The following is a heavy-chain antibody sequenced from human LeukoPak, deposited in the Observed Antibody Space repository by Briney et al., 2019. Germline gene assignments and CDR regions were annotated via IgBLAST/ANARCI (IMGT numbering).Heavy chain of an antibody. V-gene: IGHV3-64*04. Sequence: GGSLRLSCSASGFTFSGYAMHWVRQAPGKGLEYVSAISDNGVRTYYADSVKGRFTISRDNSKNMVYLEMNSLTAEDTAVYFCARGDSGRWNYKRGYDYWGQGTLVTVSS. CDR3: ARGDSGRWNYKRGYDY. CDR1: GFTFSGYA. D-gene: IGHD1-26*01. J-gene: IGHJ4*02. CDR2: ISDNGVRT.